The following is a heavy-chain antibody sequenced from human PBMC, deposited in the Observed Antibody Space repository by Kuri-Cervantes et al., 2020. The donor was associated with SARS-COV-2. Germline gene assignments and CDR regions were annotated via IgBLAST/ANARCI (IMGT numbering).Heavy chain of an antibody. CDR3: ARVGPSSSKNYFDY. J-gene: IGHJ4*02. V-gene: IGHV4-39*07. CDR2: INHSGST. D-gene: IGHD6-13*01. CDR1: GGSISSSSYY. Sequence: GSLRLSCTVSGGSISSSSYYWGWIRQPPGKGLEWIGEINHSGSTNYNPSLKSRVTISVDTSKNQFSLKLSSVTAADTAVYYCARVGPSSSKNYFDYWGQGTLVTVSS.